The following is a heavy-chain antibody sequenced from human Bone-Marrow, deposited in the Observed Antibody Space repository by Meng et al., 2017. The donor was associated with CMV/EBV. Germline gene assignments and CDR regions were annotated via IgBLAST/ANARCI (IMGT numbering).Heavy chain of an antibody. CDR2: ISYSSSTI. CDR3: ARPYTTQDNGVVIAYWYFDL. Sequence: GESLKISCAASGFTFSDYYMSWIRQAPGKGLEWVSYISYSSSTIYYADSVKGRFTISRDNAKNTLYLQMNSLRAEDTAVYYCARPYTTQDNGVVIAYWYFDLWGRGTLVTVSS. CDR1: GFTFSDYY. J-gene: IGHJ2*01. D-gene: IGHD3-3*01. V-gene: IGHV3-11*04.